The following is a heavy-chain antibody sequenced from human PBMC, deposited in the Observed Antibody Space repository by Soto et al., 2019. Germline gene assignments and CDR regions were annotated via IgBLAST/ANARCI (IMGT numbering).Heavy chain of an antibody. V-gene: IGHV2-5*02. CDR1: VFSLTSPGEA. Sequence: QITLTESGPTLVKPAQPLTLTCTFSVFSLTSPGEAVAWIRQSPVKALEWLALIYWDDDKRYSPSLRNRLSIAMDTSKNQVFLTLTNVIPVDTGTYFCAHSVDKVIPNAFDFWGQGTKVNVSS. J-gene: IGHJ3*01. CDR3: AHSVDKVIPNAFDF. CDR2: IYWDDDK.